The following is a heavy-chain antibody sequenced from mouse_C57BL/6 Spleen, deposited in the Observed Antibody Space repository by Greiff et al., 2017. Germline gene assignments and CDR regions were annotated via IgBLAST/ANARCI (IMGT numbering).Heavy chain of an antibody. D-gene: IGHD1-1*01. J-gene: IGHJ4*01. Sequence: VQLQQPGAELVKPGASVKLSCKASGYTFTSYWMQWVNQRPGQGLEWIGEIDPSDSYTNYNQKFKGKATLTVDTSSSTAYMQLSSLTSEDSAVYYCARLCYYYGGHYAMDYWGQGTSVTVSS. CDR3: ARLCYYYGGHYAMDY. CDR1: GYTFTSYW. CDR2: IDPSDSYT. V-gene: IGHV1-50*01.